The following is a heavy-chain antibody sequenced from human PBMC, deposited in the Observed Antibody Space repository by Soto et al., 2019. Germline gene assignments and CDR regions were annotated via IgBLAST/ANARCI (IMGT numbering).Heavy chain of an antibody. V-gene: IGHV4-30-4*01. Sequence: PSETLSLTCTVSGGSISSGDYYWSWIRQPPGKGLEWIGYIYYSGSTYYNPSLKSRVTISVDTSKNQFSLKLSSVTAADTAVYYCARKTGDYGPFDYWGQGTLVTVSS. CDR3: ARKTGDYGPFDY. D-gene: IGHD4-17*01. CDR1: GGSISSGDYY. CDR2: IYYSGST. J-gene: IGHJ4*02.